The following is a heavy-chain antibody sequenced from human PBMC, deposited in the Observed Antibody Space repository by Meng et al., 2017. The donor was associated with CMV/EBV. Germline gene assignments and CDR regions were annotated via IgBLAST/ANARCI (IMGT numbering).Heavy chain of an antibody. CDR1: GGTVSSYT. CDR2: IIPILGIA. Sequence: SVNVSCKASGGTVSSYTISWVRQAPGQGLEWMGRIIPILGIANYAQKFQGRVTITADKSTSTAYMELSSLRSEDTAVYYCARAGSSSSSAGIDYWGQGTLVTVSS. D-gene: IGHD6-6*01. V-gene: IGHV1-69*02. J-gene: IGHJ4*02. CDR3: ARAGSSSSSAGIDY.